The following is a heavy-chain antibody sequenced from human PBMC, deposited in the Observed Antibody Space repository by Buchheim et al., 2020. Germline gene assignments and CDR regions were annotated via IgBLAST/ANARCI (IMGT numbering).Heavy chain of an antibody. J-gene: IGHJ2*01. V-gene: IGHV1-69*12. Sequence: QVQLVQSGAEVKKPGSSVKVSCKASGGTFSSYAISWVRQAPGQGLEWMGGIIPLFGTANYAQKFQGRVTITADESTSTAYMELSSLRSEDTAVYYCARELRYCSGGSCYSSRENWYFDLWGRGTL. D-gene: IGHD2-15*01. CDR1: GGTFSSYA. CDR2: IIPLFGTA. CDR3: ARELRYCSGGSCYSSRENWYFDL.